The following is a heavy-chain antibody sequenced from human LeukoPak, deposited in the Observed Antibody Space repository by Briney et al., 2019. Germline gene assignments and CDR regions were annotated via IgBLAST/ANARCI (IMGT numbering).Heavy chain of an antibody. J-gene: IGHJ4*02. CDR3: ARYIVVVAYFDY. V-gene: IGHV4-59*08. D-gene: IGHD2-2*01. Sequence: KSSETLSLTCTVSGGSISSYYWSWIRQPPGKGLEWIGYIYYSGSTNYNPSLKSRVTISVDTPKNQFSLKLSSVTAADTAVYYCARYIVVVAYFDYWGQGTLVTVSS. CDR1: GGSISSYY. CDR2: IYYSGST.